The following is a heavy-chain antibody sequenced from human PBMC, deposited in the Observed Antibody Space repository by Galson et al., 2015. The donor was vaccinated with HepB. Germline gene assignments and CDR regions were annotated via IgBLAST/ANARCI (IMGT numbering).Heavy chain of an antibody. Sequence: SVKVSCKASGYTFTSYAMNWVRQAPGQGLEWMGWINTNTGNPTYAQGFTGRFVFSLDTSVSTAYLQISSLKAEDTAVYYCARDLGWLRLVGGQSDGMDVWGQGTTVTVSS. CDR1: GYTFTSYA. D-gene: IGHD5-12*01. CDR3: ARDLGWLRLVGGQSDGMDV. J-gene: IGHJ6*02. CDR2: INTNTGNP. V-gene: IGHV7-4-1*02.